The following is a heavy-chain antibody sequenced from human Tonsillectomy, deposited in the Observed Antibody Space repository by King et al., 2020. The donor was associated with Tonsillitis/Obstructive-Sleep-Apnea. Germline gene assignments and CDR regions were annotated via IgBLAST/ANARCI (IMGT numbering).Heavy chain of an antibody. CDR1: GFTFSSYG. V-gene: IGHV3-33*01. CDR2: IWYDGSNK. CDR3: ARGRRPAGGYYYYMDV. Sequence: QLVQSGGGVVQPGRSLRLSCAASGFTFSSYGMHWVRQAPGKGLEWVAVIWYDGSNKYYADSVKGRFTISRDNSKNTLYLQMNSLRAEDTAVYYCARGRRPAGGYYYYMDVWGKGTTVTVSS. D-gene: IGHD3-10*01. J-gene: IGHJ6*03.